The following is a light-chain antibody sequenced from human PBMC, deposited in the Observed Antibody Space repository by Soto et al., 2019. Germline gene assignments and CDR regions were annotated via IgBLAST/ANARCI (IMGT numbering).Light chain of an antibody. J-gene: IGLJ1*01. CDR2: GNS. Sequence: QSVLTQPPSVSGAPGQRVTISCTGGSSNIGAGYDVHWYQQLPGTAPKLLIYGNSNRPSGVPDRFSGSKSGTSASLAITGLQAEDEADCYCQSYDSSLSGDVFGTGTKVTVL. CDR3: QSYDSSLSGDV. CDR1: SSNIGAGYD. V-gene: IGLV1-40*01.